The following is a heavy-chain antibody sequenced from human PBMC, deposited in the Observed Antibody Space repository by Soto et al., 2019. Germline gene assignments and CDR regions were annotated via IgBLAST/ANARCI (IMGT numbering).Heavy chain of an antibody. J-gene: IGHJ6*03. CDR3: ARDSGDIAVAGTSLYRYYYMDV. CDR1: GFTFSSYG. V-gene: IGHV3-33*01. CDR2: IWYDGSNK. Sequence: GGSLRLSCAASGFTFSSYGMHWVRQAPGKGLEWVAVIWYDGSNKYYADSVKGRFTISRDNSKNTLYLQMNSLRAEDTAVYYCARDSGDIAVAGTSLYRYYYMDVWGKGTTVTVSS. D-gene: IGHD6-19*01.